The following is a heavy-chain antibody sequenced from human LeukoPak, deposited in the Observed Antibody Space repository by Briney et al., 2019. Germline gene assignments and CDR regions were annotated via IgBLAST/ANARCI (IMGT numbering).Heavy chain of an antibody. CDR3: AKALNVAMVRGVITRDFDY. CDR1: GFTVSSNY. CDR2: IYSGGST. J-gene: IGHJ4*02. V-gene: IGHV3-53*01. Sequence: RGSLRLSCAASGFTVSSNYMSWVRQAPGKGLEWVSVIYSGGSTYYADSVKGRFTISRDNSKNTLYLQMNSLRAEDTAVYYCAKALNVAMVRGVITRDFDYWGQGTLVTVSS. D-gene: IGHD3-10*01.